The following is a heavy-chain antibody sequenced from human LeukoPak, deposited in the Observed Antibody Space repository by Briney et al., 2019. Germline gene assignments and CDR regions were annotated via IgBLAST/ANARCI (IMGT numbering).Heavy chain of an antibody. CDR1: GFSLSTSGVG. J-gene: IGHJ4*02. Sequence: ESGPTLVNPTQTLTLTCTFSGFSLSTSGVGVGWIRQPPGKALEWLALIYWNDDKRYSPSLKSRLTITKDTSKNQVVLTMTNMDPVDTATYYCVGTPMSGYGSGSQIFDYWGQGTLVTVSS. V-gene: IGHV2-5*01. D-gene: IGHD3-10*01. CDR3: VGTPMSGYGSGSQIFDY. CDR2: IYWNDDK.